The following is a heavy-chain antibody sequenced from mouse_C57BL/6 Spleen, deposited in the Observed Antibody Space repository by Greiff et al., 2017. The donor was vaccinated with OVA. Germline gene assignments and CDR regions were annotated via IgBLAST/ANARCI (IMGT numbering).Heavy chain of an antibody. CDR3: ASPPDSSGSFAY. D-gene: IGHD3-2*02. Sequence: QVQLQQPGAELVKPGASVKLSCKASGYTFTSYWMQWVKQRPGQGLEWIGEIDPSDSYTNYNQKFKGKATLTVDTSSSTAYMQLSSLTSEDSAVYYCASPPDSSGSFAYWGQGTLVTVSA. V-gene: IGHV1-50*01. J-gene: IGHJ3*01. CDR2: IDPSDSYT. CDR1: GYTFTSYW.